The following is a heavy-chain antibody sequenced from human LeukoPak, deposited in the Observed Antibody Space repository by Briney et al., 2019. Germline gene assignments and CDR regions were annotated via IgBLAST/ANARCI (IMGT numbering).Heavy chain of an antibody. CDR2: IYYCGGT. V-gene: IGHV4-59*08. J-gene: IGHJ6*02. Sequence: SETLSLTCTVSGGSLSSCFWSWIRLPPGKGLGWIGTIYYCGGTNSNPSLTLRGGMSVDTSTNLFPLNLSSITAADTAVYDYARREGPHYSVDIWGQGTTVTVSS. CDR3: ARREGPHYSVDI. CDR1: GGSLSSCF. D-gene: IGHD3-10*01.